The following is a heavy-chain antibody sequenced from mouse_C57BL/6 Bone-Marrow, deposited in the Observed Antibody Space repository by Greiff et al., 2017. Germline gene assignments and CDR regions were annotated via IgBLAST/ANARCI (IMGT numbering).Heavy chain of an antibody. J-gene: IGHJ4*01. D-gene: IGHD2-4*01. CDR3: ARGYDYDYAMDY. CDR1: GYSFTDYN. V-gene: IGHV1-39*01. Sequence: VQLKQSGPELVKPGASVKISCQASGYSFTDYNMNWVKQSNGKSLEWIGVINPNYGTTSSNQKFKGKATLTVDQSYSTAYMQLNSLTSEDSAVYYCARGYDYDYAMDYWGQGTSVTVSS. CDR2: INPNYGTT.